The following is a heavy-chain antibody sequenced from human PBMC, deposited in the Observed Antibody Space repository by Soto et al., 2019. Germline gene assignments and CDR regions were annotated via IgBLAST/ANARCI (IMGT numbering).Heavy chain of an antibody. J-gene: IGHJ6*02. CDR2: FDPEDGET. V-gene: IGHV1-24*01. CDR3: ATVHVSHYGMDV. CDR1: GYTLTELS. D-gene: IGHD3-10*01. Sequence: ASVKVSCKVSGYTLTELSMHWVRQAPGKGLEWMGGFDPEDGETIYAQKFQGRVTMTEDTSTDTAYMELSSLRSEDTAVYYCATVHVSHYGMDVWGQGTTVTVSS.